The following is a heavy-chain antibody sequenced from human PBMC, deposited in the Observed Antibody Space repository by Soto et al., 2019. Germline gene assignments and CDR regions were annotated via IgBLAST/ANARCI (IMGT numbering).Heavy chain of an antibody. V-gene: IGHV4-34*01. D-gene: IGHD2-8*02. CDR3: ASDKITGLFDY. J-gene: IGHJ4*02. CDR1: GGSFSGYY. CDR2: INHSGST. Sequence: QVQLQQWGAGLLKPSETLSLTCAVYGGSFSGYYWTWIRQPPGTGLEWIGEINHSGSTNYNPSLKSRVTISVDTSKIQCSLKLTSVTAAVTAVYYCASDKITGLFDYWGQGTLVTVSS.